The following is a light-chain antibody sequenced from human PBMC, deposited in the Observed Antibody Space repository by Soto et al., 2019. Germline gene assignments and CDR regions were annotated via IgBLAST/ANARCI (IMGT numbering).Light chain of an antibody. CDR1: QDISSNY. CDR3: QQYGIV. V-gene: IGKV3-20*01. CDR2: SES. Sequence: EVVLTQSPDTLSLSPGEGATLSCRASQDISSNYVAWYQQKPGQAPRLLIYSESTRATGTPDRFSGSGSGTHFTLTISKLEPEDFGVYYCQQYGIVVGPGTKVEIK. J-gene: IGKJ3*01.